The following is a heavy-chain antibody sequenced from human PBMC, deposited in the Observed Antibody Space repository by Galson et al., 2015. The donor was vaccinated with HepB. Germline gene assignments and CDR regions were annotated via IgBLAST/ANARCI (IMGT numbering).Heavy chain of an antibody. J-gene: IGHJ4*02. V-gene: IGHV1-3*01. CDR1: GNTFTSYA. CDR3: ASRYYDILTGYYHYFDY. D-gene: IGHD3-9*01. CDR2: INGGNGNT. Sequence: SVKVSCKASGNTFTSYAIHWVRQAPGQRLEWMGWINGGNGNTKYSQKFQGRVTYTRDTSASTAYMEQSSLRSEDTAFYYCASRYYDILTGYYHYFDYWGQGTLVTVSS.